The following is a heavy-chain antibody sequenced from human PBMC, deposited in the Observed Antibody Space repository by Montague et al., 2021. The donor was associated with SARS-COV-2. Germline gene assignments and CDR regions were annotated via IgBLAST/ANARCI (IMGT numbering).Heavy chain of an antibody. J-gene: IGHJ5*02. Sequence: SETLSLTCTVSGYSISSGYYWGWIRQPPGKGLEWIGSIYHSGSTYYNPSLKSRVIISVDTSTNQFSLKLSSVTAADTAVYYCARGYDYVWGSYRYLHWFDPWGQGTLVTVSS. CDR3: ARGYDYVWGSYRYLHWFDP. D-gene: IGHD3-16*02. V-gene: IGHV4-38-2*02. CDR2: IYHSGST. CDR1: GYSISSGYY.